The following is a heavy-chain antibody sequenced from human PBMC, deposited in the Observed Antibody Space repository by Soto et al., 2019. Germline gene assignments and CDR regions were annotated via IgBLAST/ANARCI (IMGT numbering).Heavy chain of an antibody. D-gene: IGHD3-22*01. CDR1: GYTFTTYG. Sequence: ASVKVSCKASGYTFTTYGFSWVRQAPGQGLEWMGWINPNSGGTNYAQKFQGRVTMTRDTSISTAYMELSRLRSDDTAVYYCARDGYDSSGYYYVGYWGQGTLVTVS. J-gene: IGHJ4*02. CDR2: INPNSGGT. CDR3: ARDGYDSSGYYYVGY. V-gene: IGHV1-2*02.